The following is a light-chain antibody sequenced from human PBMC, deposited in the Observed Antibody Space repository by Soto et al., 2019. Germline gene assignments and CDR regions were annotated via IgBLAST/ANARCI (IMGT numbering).Light chain of an antibody. CDR3: QKYNSAPFT. Sequence: DIQMTQSPSSLSASVGEWITITCRTRMAISNYLAWYQQKPGKVPKLLIYAASTLQSGVPSRFSGSGSGTDFTLTISTLQPEDVATYYCQKYNSAPFTFGPGTKVDIK. J-gene: IGKJ3*01. CDR2: AAS. V-gene: IGKV1-27*01. CDR1: MAISNY.